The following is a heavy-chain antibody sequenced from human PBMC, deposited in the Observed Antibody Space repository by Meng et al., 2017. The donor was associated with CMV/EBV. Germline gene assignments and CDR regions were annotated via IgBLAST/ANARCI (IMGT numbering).Heavy chain of an antibody. Sequence: GESLKISCAASGFNFNDYYLRWSRQAPGRGLEWVSYISSTGTTNFYTDSVQGRFTISRDNGKSSLYLQMNSLRDEDTAVYYCARSLNIATRPGRDFDYWGQGALVTVSS. CDR3: ARSLNIATRPGRDFDY. D-gene: IGHD2/OR15-2a*01. V-gene: IGHV3-11*04. J-gene: IGHJ4*02. CDR2: ISSTGTTN. CDR1: GFNFNDYY.